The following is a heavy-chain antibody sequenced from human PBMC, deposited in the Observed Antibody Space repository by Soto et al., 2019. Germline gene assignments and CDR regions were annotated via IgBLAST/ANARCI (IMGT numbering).Heavy chain of an antibody. CDR1: GGSFSGYY. J-gene: IGHJ4*02. Sequence: QVQLQQWGAGLLKPSETLSLTCAVYGGSFSGYYWSWIRQPPGKGLEWIGEINHSGSTNYNPSLKSQVTISVDTSKNQFSLKLSSVTAADTAVYYCARGPGYDYVWGSYRSGFDYWGQGTLVTVSS. CDR3: ARGPGYDYVWGSYRSGFDY. CDR2: INHSGST. V-gene: IGHV4-34*01. D-gene: IGHD3-16*02.